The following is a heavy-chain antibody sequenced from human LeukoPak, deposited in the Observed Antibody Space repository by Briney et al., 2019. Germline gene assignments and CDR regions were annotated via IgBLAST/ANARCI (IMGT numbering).Heavy chain of an antibody. D-gene: IGHD3-10*01. J-gene: IGHJ6*02. CDR1: GFTFSSYS. CDR2: IYCGGST. CDR3: ARENNFGSGMDV. Sequence: GGSLRLSCAASGFTFSSYSMNWVRQAPGKGLQWVAVIYCGGSTYYSDSVKGRFTISRDNSKNPLHLRMNSLRAEDTAVYYCARENNFGSGMDVWGQGTTVAVSS. V-gene: IGHV3-53*01.